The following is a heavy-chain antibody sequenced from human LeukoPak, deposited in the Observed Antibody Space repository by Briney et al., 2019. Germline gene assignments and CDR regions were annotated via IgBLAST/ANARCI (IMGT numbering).Heavy chain of an antibody. CDR1: GYTFTSYY. CDR2: INPSGGST. CDR3: ARLLLPIDY. V-gene: IGHV1-46*01. Sequence: GASVKVSCKASGYTFTSYYMNWVRQAPGQGLEWMGIINPSGGSTSYAQKFQGRVTMTRDTSTSTVYMELSRLRSDDTAVYYCARLLLPIDYWGQGTLVTVSS. D-gene: IGHD2-15*01. J-gene: IGHJ4*02.